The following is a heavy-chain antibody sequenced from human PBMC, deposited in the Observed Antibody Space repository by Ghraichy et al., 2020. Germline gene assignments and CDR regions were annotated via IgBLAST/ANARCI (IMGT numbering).Heavy chain of an antibody. V-gene: IGHV3-48*02. CDR3: AREGGNYCSGGSCSRDFDY. D-gene: IGHD2-15*01. CDR1: GFTFSNYA. CDR2: ITSSGSTI. J-gene: IGHJ4*02. Sequence: GGSLRLSCAASGFTFSNYAMDWVRQAPGKGLEWLSYITSSGSTIYYADSVKGRFTISRDNVKNSLYLQMSSPRDEDTAVYYCAREGGNYCSGGSCSRDFDYWCQGTLVTVSS.